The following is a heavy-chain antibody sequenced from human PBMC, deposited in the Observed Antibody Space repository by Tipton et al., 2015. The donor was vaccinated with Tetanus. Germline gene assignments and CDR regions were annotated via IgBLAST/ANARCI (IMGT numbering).Heavy chain of an antibody. Sequence: SLRLSCAASGFTFSSYGMHWVRQAPGKGLEWVAVISYDGSNKYYADSVKGRFTISRDNSKNTLYLQMNSLRAEDTAVYYCARGYYYGSGSYGFDWFDPWGQGTLVTVSS. D-gene: IGHD3-10*01. CDR1: GFTFSSYG. CDR3: ARGYYYGSGSYGFDWFDP. V-gene: IGHV3-30*03. CDR2: ISYDGSNK. J-gene: IGHJ5*02.